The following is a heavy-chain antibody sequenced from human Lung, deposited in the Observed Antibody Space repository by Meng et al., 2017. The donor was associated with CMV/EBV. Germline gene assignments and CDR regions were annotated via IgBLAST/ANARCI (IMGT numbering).Heavy chain of an antibody. D-gene: IGHD1-14*01. J-gene: IGHJ4*02. CDR1: GGSISSSSYY. CDR3: ARHHHSPTFDY. CDR2: VVYSGTT. V-gene: IGHV4-39*01. Sequence: LQPQGPGPGPVKPSETPPLTCTVSGGSISSSSYYWAWIRQPPGEGLEWIGSVVYSGTTYYTSSLKSRVSISVDTSKNQFSLKLSSVTAADTAVYYCARHHHSPTFDYWGQGTLVTVSS.